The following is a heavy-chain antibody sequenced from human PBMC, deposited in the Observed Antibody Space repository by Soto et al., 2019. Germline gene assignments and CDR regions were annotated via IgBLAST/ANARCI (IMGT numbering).Heavy chain of an antibody. J-gene: IGHJ4*02. CDR1: GYTFTSYD. D-gene: IGHD6-13*01. CDR2: MNPNSGNT. CDR3: ARERAAAGFDY. Sequence: QVQLVQSGAEVKKPGASVKVSCKASGYTFTSYDINWVRQATGQGLEWMGWMNPNSGNTGYAQEFQGRVTMTRNTTISTAYMDLSSLGSDDTAVYYCARERAAAGFDYWGQGTLVTVSS. V-gene: IGHV1-8*01.